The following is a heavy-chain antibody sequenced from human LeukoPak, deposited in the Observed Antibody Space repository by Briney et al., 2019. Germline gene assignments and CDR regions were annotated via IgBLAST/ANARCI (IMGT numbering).Heavy chain of an antibody. Sequence: GGSLKLSCAASGFTFSGSAMHWVRQASGKGLEWVGRIRSKANSYATAYAASVKGRFTISRDDSKNTAYLQMNSLKTEDTAVYYCAREVPFCSSTSCYVDFWGQGTLVAVSS. V-gene: IGHV3-73*01. CDR1: GFTFSGSA. D-gene: IGHD2-2*01. CDR2: IRSKANSYAT. J-gene: IGHJ4*02. CDR3: AREVPFCSSTSCYVDF.